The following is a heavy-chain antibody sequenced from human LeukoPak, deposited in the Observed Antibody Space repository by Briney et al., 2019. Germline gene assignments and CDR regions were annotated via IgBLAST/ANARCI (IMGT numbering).Heavy chain of an antibody. D-gene: IGHD2-2*01. V-gene: IGHV3-23*01. CDR3: AEDLLSHAAMVWNY. Sequence: GGSLRLSCAASGFTFSSYGMSWVRQAPGKGLEWVSAISGSGGSTYYADSVKGRFTISRDNSKNTLYLQMNSLRAEDTAVYYCAEDLLSHAAMVWNYWGQGTLVTVSS. CDR1: GFTFSSYG. CDR2: ISGSGGST. J-gene: IGHJ4*02.